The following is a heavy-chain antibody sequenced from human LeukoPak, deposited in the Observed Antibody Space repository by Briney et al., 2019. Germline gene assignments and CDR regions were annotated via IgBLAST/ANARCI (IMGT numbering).Heavy chain of an antibody. Sequence: GRSLRLSCAASGFTFSSYAMHWVRQAPGKGLEWVAVISYDGSNKYYADSVKGRFTISRDNSKNTLYLQMNSLRAEDTAVYYCAKGSRGGTMIVVAGKAPSDYWGQGTLVTVSS. J-gene: IGHJ4*02. CDR2: ISYDGSNK. CDR1: GFTFSSYA. D-gene: IGHD3-22*01. V-gene: IGHV3-30-3*01. CDR3: AKGSRGGTMIVVAGKAPSDY.